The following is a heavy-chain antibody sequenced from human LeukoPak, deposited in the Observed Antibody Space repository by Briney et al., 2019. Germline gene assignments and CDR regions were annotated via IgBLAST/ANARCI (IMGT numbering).Heavy chain of an antibody. CDR3: AREVPAAMSGFDI. CDR1: GFTFSTYT. J-gene: IGHJ3*02. Sequence: PGGSLRLSCDASGFTFSTYTMNWVRQAPGKGLEWVASISSSSDYIYYADPVKGRFSISRDNAKKSLNLQMNSLRAEDTAVYYCAREVPAAMSGFDIWGQGTMVTVSS. V-gene: IGHV3-21*01. CDR2: ISSSSDYI. D-gene: IGHD2-2*01.